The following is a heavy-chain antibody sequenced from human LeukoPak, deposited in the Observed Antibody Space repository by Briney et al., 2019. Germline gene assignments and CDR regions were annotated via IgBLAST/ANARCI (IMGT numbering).Heavy chain of an antibody. J-gene: IGHJ6*02. V-gene: IGHV3-13*01. CDR3: ARSLSKRYYYDSSGYFYYYGMDV. Sequence: GGSLRLSCAASGFTFSSYDMHWVRQATGKSLEWVSAIGTAGDTYYPGSVKGRFTISRENAKNSLYLQMNSLRAGDTAVYYCARSLSKRYYYDSSGYFYYYGMDVWGQGTTVTVPS. CDR1: GFTFSSYD. D-gene: IGHD3-22*01. CDR2: IGTAGDT.